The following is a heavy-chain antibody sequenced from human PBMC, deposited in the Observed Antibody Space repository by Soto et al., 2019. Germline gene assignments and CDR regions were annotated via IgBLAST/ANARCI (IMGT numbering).Heavy chain of an antibody. Sequence: SETLSLTCTVSGGSISSYYWSWIRQPPGKGLEWIGYIYYSGSTNYNPSLKSRVTISVDTSKNQFSLKLSSVTAADTAVYYCARGYSSGWRSRYYFDYWGQGTLVTVSS. D-gene: IGHD6-19*01. CDR2: IYYSGST. CDR1: GGSISSYY. CDR3: ARGYSSGWRSRYYFDY. V-gene: IGHV4-59*01. J-gene: IGHJ4*02.